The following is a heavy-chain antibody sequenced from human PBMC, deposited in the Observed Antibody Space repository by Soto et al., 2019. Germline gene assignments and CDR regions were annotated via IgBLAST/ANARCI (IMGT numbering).Heavy chain of an antibody. Sequence: QVQLVESGGGVVQPGRSLRLSCAASGFTFSSYGMHWVRQAPGKGLEWVAFISYDGSNKYYADSVKVRFTISRDNSKNTLYLQMNSLRAEDTAVYYCAKSSGYRKYYFDYWGQGTLVTVSS. CDR1: GFTFSSYG. V-gene: IGHV3-30*18. J-gene: IGHJ4*02. CDR2: ISYDGSNK. D-gene: IGHD3-22*01. CDR3: AKSSGYRKYYFDY.